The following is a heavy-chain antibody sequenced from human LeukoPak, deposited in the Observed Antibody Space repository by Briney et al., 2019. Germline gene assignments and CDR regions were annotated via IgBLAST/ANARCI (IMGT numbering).Heavy chain of an antibody. CDR3: PRRPRYCSSTSCRKPNWFDP. CDR2: INHSGST. Sequence: SETLSPTCAVYGGSFSGYYWSWIRQPPGKGLEWIGEINHSGSTNYNPSLKSRVTISVDTSKNQFSLKLSSVTAADTAVYYCPRRPRYCSSTSCRKPNWFDPWGQGTLVTVSS. J-gene: IGHJ5*02. D-gene: IGHD2-2*01. V-gene: IGHV4-34*01. CDR1: GGSFSGYY.